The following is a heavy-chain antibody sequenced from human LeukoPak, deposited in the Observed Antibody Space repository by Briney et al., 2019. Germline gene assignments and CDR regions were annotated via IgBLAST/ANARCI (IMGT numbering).Heavy chain of an antibody. Sequence: GGSLRLSCAASGFTFSSYSMNWVRQAPGKGLEWVSSISSSSSYIYYADSVKGRFTISRDNAKNSLYLQMNSLRAEDTAVYYCARAAVRTNAFDIWGQGTMVTASS. V-gene: IGHV3-21*01. CDR3: ARAAVRTNAFDI. J-gene: IGHJ3*02. CDR1: GFTFSSYS. CDR2: ISSSSSYI. D-gene: IGHD4/OR15-4a*01.